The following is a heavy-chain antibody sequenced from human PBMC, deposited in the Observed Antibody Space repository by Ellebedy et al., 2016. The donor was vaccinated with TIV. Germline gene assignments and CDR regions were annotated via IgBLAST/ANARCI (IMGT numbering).Heavy chain of an antibody. V-gene: IGHV4-39*07. CDR2: IYYSGST. D-gene: IGHD6-19*01. J-gene: IGHJ4*02. Sequence: SETLSLTCTVSGGSIASTSYYWGWIRQPPGKGLEWIGNIYYSGSTNYKPSLKSRVSMSVDTSKNQFSLKLSSVTAADTAVYYCAREVPGAGIDSWGQGTLVTVSS. CDR1: GGSIASTSYY. CDR3: AREVPGAGIDS.